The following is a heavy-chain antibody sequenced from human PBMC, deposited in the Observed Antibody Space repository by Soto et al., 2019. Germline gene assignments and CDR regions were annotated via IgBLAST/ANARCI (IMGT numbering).Heavy chain of an antibody. J-gene: IGHJ5*02. CDR1: GGSISSSSYY. CDR3: ARVPAESWFDP. D-gene: IGHD2-2*01. CDR2: IYYSGST. Sequence: SETLSLTCTVSGGSISSSSYYWGWIRQPPGKGLEWIGSIYYSGSTYYNPSLKSRVTISVDTSKNQFSLKLSSVTAADTAVYYCARVPAESWFDPWGQGTLVTISS. V-gene: IGHV4-39*01.